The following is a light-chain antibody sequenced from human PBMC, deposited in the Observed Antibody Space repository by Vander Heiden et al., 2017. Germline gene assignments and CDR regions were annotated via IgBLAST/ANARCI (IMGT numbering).Light chain of an antibody. V-gene: IGLV1-40*01. Sequence: QSVLTQPPSVSGAPGQTLTISCTGNTSNIGAGYDVHWYQQLPGAAPKLLIYGNSYRPSGVPARFSGSKSGTSASLAITGLQAEAEAVYFCQSYDISLTGYVFGTGTKVTVL. CDR2: GNS. J-gene: IGLJ1*01. CDR3: QSYDISLTGYV. CDR1: TSNIGAGYD.